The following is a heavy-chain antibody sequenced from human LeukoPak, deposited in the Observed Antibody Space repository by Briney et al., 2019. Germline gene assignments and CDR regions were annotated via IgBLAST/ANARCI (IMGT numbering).Heavy chain of an antibody. D-gene: IGHD3-16*02. V-gene: IGHV5-51*01. Sequence: GESLKISCKGSGYIFNNYWIGWVRQMPGKGLEWMGLTYPGDSDTTYSPSFQGQVTISIDKSIDTTYLQWSRLKASDTAIYYCARHIGYYFDYWGQGTLVTVSS. CDR2: TYPGDSDT. CDR1: GYIFNNYW. CDR3: ARHIGYYFDY. J-gene: IGHJ4*02.